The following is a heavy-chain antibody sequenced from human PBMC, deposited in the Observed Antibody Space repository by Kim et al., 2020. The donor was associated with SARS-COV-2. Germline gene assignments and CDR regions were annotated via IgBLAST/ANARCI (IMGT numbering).Heavy chain of an antibody. D-gene: IGHD6-13*01. V-gene: IGHV3-21*01. Sequence: GGSLRLSCAASGFTFSSYSMNWVRQAPGKGLEWVSSISSSSSYIYYADSVKGRFTISRDNAKNSLYLQMNSLRAEDTAVYYCARGPRSSPNFNWFDPWGQGTLVTVSS. CDR3: ARGPRSSPNFNWFDP. J-gene: IGHJ5*02. CDR2: ISSSSSYI. CDR1: GFTFSSYS.